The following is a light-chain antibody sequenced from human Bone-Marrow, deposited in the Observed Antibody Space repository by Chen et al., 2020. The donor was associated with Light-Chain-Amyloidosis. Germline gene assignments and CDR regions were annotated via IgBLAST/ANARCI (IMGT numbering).Light chain of an antibody. CDR2: EVT. V-gene: IGLV2-14*01. CDR1: SSDVGGDNH. J-gene: IGLJ1*01. Sequence: QSALTQPASVSGSPGQSITISCTGTSSDVGGDNHVSWYQQHPDKAPKLMIYEVTNRHSWVPDRFAGSKSDNTASLTISGLQTEDEADYCCSSYTITNTLGFGSGTRVTVL. CDR3: SSYTITNTLG.